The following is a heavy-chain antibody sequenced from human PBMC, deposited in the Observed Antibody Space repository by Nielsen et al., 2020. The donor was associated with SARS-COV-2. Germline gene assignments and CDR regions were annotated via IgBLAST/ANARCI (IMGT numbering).Heavy chain of an antibody. V-gene: IGHV3-7*03. CDR1: GFTFSSYW. CDR3: AKDIGGSSCGYDY. J-gene: IGHJ4*02. D-gene: IGHD4-23*01. CDR2: IKQDGSEK. Sequence: GGSLRLSCAASGFTFSSYWMSWVRQAPGKGLEWVANIKQDGSEKYYVDSVKGRFTISRDNSKNTLYLQMNSLRAEDTALYYCAKDIGGSSCGYDYWGQGTLVTVSS.